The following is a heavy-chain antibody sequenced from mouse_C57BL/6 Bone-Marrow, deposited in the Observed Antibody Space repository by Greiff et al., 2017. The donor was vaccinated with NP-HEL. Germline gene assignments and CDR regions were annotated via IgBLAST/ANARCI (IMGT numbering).Heavy chain of an antibody. J-gene: IGHJ1*03. V-gene: IGHV5-15*01. Sequence: EVQLVESGGGLVQPGGSLKLSCAASGFTFSDYGMAWVRQAPRKGPAWVAFISNLAYSIYYADTVTGRFTISRENAKNTLYLEMSSLRSEDTAMYYCAVSFSGSFDVWGTGTTVTVSS. CDR2: ISNLAYSI. CDR1: GFTFSDYG. CDR3: AVSFSGSFDV. D-gene: IGHD3-1*01.